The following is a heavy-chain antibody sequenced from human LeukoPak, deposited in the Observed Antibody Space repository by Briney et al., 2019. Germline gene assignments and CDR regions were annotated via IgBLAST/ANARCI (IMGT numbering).Heavy chain of an antibody. CDR2: ISAYNGNT. D-gene: IGHD2-2*01. V-gene: IGHV1-18*01. CDR3: ARVRIVVVPAARAGWFDP. CDR1: GYTSTSYG. Sequence: GASVKVSCKASGYTSTSYGISWVRQAPGQGLEWMGWISAYNGNTNYAQKLQGRVTMTTDTSTSTAYMELRSLRSDDTAVYYCARVRIVVVPAARAGWFDPWGRGTLVTVSS. J-gene: IGHJ5*02.